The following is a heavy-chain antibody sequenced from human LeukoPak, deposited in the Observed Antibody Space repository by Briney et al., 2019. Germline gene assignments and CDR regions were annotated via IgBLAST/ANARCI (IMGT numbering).Heavy chain of an antibody. Sequence: SEALSLTCAVSGYSISSGYYWGWIRQPPGEGLEWIGSIFHSGSTYYNPSLKSRVNMSVDTSKNQISLKLSSVTAADTAVYYCARASGSYGSGSYYYYGMDVWGKGTTVTVSS. CDR3: ARASGSYGSGSYYYYGMDV. J-gene: IGHJ6*04. CDR1: GYSISSGYY. D-gene: IGHD3-10*01. V-gene: IGHV4-38-2*01. CDR2: IFHSGST.